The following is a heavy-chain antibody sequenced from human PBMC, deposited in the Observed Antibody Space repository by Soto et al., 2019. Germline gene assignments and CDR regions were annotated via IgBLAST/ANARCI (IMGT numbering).Heavy chain of an antibody. CDR2: INHSGST. V-gene: IGHV4-34*01. Sequence: QVQLQQWGAGLLKPSETLSLTCAVYGGSFSGYYWRWIRQPPGKGLEWIGEINHSGSTNYNPSLKSRVTISVDTPKHHFSLELSSVTAADTAVYYCARGRGGVAARESYYYMDVWGKGTTVTVSS. CDR3: ARGRGGVAARESYYYMDV. J-gene: IGHJ6*03. CDR1: GGSFSGYY. D-gene: IGHD6-6*01.